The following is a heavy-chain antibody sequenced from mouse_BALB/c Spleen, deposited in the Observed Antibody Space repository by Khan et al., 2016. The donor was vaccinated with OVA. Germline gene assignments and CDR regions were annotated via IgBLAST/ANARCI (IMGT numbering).Heavy chain of an antibody. CDR1: GNSITSGYA. J-gene: IGHJ2*01. Sequence: EVQLQESGPGLVKPSQSLSLTCTVTGNSITSGYAWNWIRQFPGNKLEWMGYISYSGDTSYNPSLKSRISITRDTSKNQFFLQLNSVTTEDTATYYSARGNYYGYYFDYGGQGTTLTVPS. CDR3: ARGNYYGYYFDY. V-gene: IGHV3-2*02. CDR2: ISYSGDT. D-gene: IGHD1-1*01.